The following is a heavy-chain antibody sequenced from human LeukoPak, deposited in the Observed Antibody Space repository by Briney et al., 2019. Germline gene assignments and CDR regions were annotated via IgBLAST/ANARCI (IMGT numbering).Heavy chain of an antibody. J-gene: IGHJ6*03. CDR2: ISSSGSTI. CDR3: ARDYCSGGSCHYYYYYMDV. V-gene: IGHV3-48*03. Sequence: PGGSLRLSCAASGFTFSSYEMNWVRQAPGKGLEWVSYISSSGSTIYYADSVKGRFTISRDNAKNSLYLQMNSLRAEDTAVYYCARDYCSGGSCHYYYYYMDVWGKGTTVTISS. D-gene: IGHD2-15*01. CDR1: GFTFSSYE.